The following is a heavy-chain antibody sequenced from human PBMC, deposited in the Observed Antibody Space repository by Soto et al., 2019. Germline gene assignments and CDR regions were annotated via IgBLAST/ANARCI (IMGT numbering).Heavy chain of an antibody. Sequence: SETLSLTCTVSGGSISSGGYYWSWIRQHPGKGLEWIGYIYYSGSTYYNPSLKSRVTISVDTSKNQFSLKLSSVTAADTAVYNCARVDSSSPSSFYYYGMDVWGQGTTVTVSS. J-gene: IGHJ6*02. CDR2: IYYSGST. D-gene: IGHD6-6*01. CDR1: GGSISSGGYY. CDR3: ARVDSSSPSSFYYYGMDV. V-gene: IGHV4-31*03.